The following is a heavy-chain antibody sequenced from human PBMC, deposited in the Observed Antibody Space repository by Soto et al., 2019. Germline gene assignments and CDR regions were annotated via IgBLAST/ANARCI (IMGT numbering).Heavy chain of an antibody. V-gene: IGHV3-53*01. D-gene: IGHD6-19*01. Sequence: GGSLRLSCAASGFTVSSNYMSWVRQAPGKGLEWVSVIYSGGSTYYADSVKGRFTISRDNSKNTLYLQMNSLRAEDTAVYYCARDRTRSGWDNYYYYGMDVWGQGTTVTVSS. CDR1: GFTVSSNY. J-gene: IGHJ6*02. CDR3: ARDRTRSGWDNYYYYGMDV. CDR2: IYSGGST.